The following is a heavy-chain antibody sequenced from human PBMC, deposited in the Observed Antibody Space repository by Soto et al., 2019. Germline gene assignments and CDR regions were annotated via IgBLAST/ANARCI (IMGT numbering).Heavy chain of an antibody. Sequence: PGGSLRLSCAASGFTFSSFAMSWVRQAPGTGLDWVSAISGSGGSTYSADSVKGRFTISRDNSKTTLYLQMSSLRAEDTAVYYCARGFSAGKVSPPDFWGQGSLVTVSS. J-gene: IGHJ4*02. CDR1: GFTFSSFA. CDR2: ISGSGGST. CDR3: ARGFSAGKVSPPDF. D-gene: IGHD6-13*01. V-gene: IGHV3-23*01.